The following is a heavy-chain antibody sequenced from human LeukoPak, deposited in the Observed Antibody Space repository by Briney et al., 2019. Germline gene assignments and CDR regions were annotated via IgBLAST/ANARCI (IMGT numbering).Heavy chain of an antibody. CDR2: IYPDDSDT. CDR3: ARSGRLGYCSGGSCFRWDY. Sequence: GESLKISCKVSGYSFTNYWIGWVRQMPGKGLEWMGVIYPDDSDTKYSPSFQGQVTISADKSISTAYLQWSSLKASDTAMYYCARSGRLGYCSGGSCFRWDYWGQGTLVTVSS. J-gene: IGHJ4*02. CDR1: GYSFTNYW. D-gene: IGHD2-15*01. V-gene: IGHV5-51*01.